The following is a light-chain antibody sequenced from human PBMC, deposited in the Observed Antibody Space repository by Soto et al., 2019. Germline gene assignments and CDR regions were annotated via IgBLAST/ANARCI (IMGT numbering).Light chain of an antibody. CDR3: SSYTSSSTLEV. V-gene: IGLV2-14*01. J-gene: IGLJ3*02. CDR1: SSDVGGYNY. CDR2: EVS. Sequence: QSALTQPASVSGSPGQSITISCTGTSSDVGGYNYVSWYQQHPGKAPKLMIYEVSNRPSGVSNRFPGSKSGNTASLTISGLQAEDEADYYCSSYTSSSTLEVFGGGTQLTVL.